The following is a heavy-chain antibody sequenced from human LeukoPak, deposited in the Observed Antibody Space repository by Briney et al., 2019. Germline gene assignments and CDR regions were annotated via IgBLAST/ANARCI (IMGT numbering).Heavy chain of an antibody. CDR1: GGSFSRYY. CDR2: INHSGST. D-gene: IGHD6-19*01. V-gene: IGHV4-34*01. Sequence: SETLSLTCAVYGGSFSRYYWSWIRQPPPKGLELGGEINHSGSTNYNPSLKSRFTISVDTSKNQFSLKLSSVTAADTAVYYCARALYSSGCNPFDYWGQGTLVTVSS. J-gene: IGHJ4*02. CDR3: ARALYSSGCNPFDY.